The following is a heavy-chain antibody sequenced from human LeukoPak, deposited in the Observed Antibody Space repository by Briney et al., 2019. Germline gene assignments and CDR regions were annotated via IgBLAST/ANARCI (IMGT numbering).Heavy chain of an antibody. D-gene: IGHD3-22*01. CDR1: GFTFSSYE. Sequence: GGSLRLSCAASGFTFSSYEMNWVRQAPGKGLEWVSYISSSGSTIYYADSVKGRFTISRDNAKNSLYLQMNSLRAEDTAVYYCARGGSVDYYDSSGFSPAFDIWGQGTMVTVSS. CDR2: ISSSGSTI. CDR3: ARGGSVDYYDSSGFSPAFDI. V-gene: IGHV3-48*03. J-gene: IGHJ3*02.